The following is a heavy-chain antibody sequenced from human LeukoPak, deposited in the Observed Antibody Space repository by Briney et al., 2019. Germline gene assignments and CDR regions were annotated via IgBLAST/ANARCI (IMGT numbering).Heavy chain of an antibody. CDR3: ANLPLYDSSGPEDY. V-gene: IGHV3-30*02. D-gene: IGHD3-22*01. CDR1: GFTVSSYA. Sequence: GGSLRLSCVASGFTVSSYARHWVRPAPVKRLEWVAFIRYDGSLKNYADSVKGRFTISRDNSKNTLYLQMNSLRGDDTAVYYCANLPLYDSSGPEDYWGQGTLVTVSS. CDR2: IRYDGSLK. J-gene: IGHJ4*02.